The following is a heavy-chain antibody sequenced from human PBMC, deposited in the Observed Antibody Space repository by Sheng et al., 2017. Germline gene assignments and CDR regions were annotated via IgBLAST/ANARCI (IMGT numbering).Heavy chain of an antibody. CDR3: ASPGGDYESGGQFHF. V-gene: IGHV4-39*07. D-gene: IGHD3-22*01. CDR2: IFYSGRT. Sequence: QPHLQESGPGLVRPSETLSLSCTVSGDSITSRGYYWAWIRQPPGKGLEWIGSIFYSGRTNYNPSVRSRVTISTDASKNQFSLRLTSVTAADTAFYYCASPGGDYESGGQFHFWGPG. J-gene: IGHJ6*01. CDR1: GDSITSRGYY.